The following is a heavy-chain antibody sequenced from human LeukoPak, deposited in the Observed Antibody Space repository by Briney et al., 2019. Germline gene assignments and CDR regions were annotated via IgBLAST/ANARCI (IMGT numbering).Heavy chain of an antibody. D-gene: IGHD3-22*01. J-gene: IGHJ4*02. V-gene: IGHV3-33*01. Sequence: PGRSLRLSCAASGFTFSSYGMHWVRQAPGKGLEWVAVIWYDGSNKYYAGSVKGRFTISRDNSKNTLYLQMNSLRAEDTAVYYCASHYDSSGFDYWGQGTLVTVSS. CDR2: IWYDGSNK. CDR3: ASHYDSSGFDY. CDR1: GFTFSSYG.